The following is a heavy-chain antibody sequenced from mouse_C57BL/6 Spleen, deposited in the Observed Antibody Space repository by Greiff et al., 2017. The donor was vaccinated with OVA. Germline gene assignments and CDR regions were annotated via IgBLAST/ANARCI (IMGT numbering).Heavy chain of an antibody. CDR1: GYTFTSYW. J-gene: IGHJ4*01. D-gene: IGHD2-5*01. Sequence: QVQLKQPGTELVKPGASVKLSCKASGYTFTSYWMHWVKQRPGQGLEWIGNINPSNGGTNYNEKFKSKATLTVDKSSSTAYMQLSSLTSEDSAVYYCAREHYSNYDAMDYWGQGTSVTVSS. V-gene: IGHV1-53*01. CDR3: AREHYSNYDAMDY. CDR2: INPSNGGT.